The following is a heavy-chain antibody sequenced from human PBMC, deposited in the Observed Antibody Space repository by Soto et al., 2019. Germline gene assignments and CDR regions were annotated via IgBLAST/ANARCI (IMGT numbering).Heavy chain of an antibody. D-gene: IGHD3-10*01. CDR3: ARGSIWFGELSDNTRVA. CDR1: GGSISSGDYY. V-gene: IGHV4-30-4*01. CDR2: IYYSGST. J-gene: IGHJ5*02. Sequence: SETLSLTCTVSGGSISSGDYYWSWIRQPPGKGLEWIGYIYYSGSTYYNPSLKSRVTISVDTSKNQFSLKLSSVTAADTAVYYCARGSIWFGELSDNTRVAWGQGTLVTVSS.